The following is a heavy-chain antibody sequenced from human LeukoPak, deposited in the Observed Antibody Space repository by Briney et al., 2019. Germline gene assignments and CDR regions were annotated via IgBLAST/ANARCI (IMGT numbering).Heavy chain of an antibody. Sequence: GGSLRLSCAASGFTFSTYWMHWVRQAPGKGLVWVARIRPEGTTTAYADSVKGCFTISRDNAKNTLFLQMNSLSAEDTAVYYCARDLDWILFDYWGQGTLVTVSS. CDR2: IRPEGTTT. CDR1: GFTFSTYW. J-gene: IGHJ4*02. V-gene: IGHV3-74*03. CDR3: ARDLDWILFDY. D-gene: IGHD3-9*01.